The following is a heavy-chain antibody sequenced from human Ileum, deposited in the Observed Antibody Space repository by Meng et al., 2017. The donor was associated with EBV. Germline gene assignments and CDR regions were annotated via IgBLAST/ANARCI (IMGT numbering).Heavy chain of an antibody. CDR1: GGSISSGGHS. J-gene: IGHJ4*02. D-gene: IGHD4-23*01. V-gene: IGHV4-30-2*01. CDR3: ARAHPVVYFFDY. Sequence: QRQLQESGSGLVKPSQTLSLPCAVSGGSISSGGHSWSWIRQPPGKGLEWIGDIQHSGSTYYNPSLKSRVTISVDRSRNQFSLKLSSVTAADTAVYYCARAHPVVYFFDYWGQGTLVTVSS. CDR2: IQHSGST.